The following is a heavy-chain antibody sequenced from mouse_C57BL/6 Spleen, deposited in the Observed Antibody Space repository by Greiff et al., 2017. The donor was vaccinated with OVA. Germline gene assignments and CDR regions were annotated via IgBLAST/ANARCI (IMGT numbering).Heavy chain of an antibody. CDR2: IYPGDGDT. V-gene: IGHV1-82*01. Sequence: QVQLKESGPELVKPGASVKISCKASGYAFSSSWMNWVKQRPGKGLEWIGRIYPGDGDTNYNGKFKGKATLTADKSSSTAYMQLSSLTSEDSAVYFCAFYYYAFDYWGQGTTLTVSS. CDR1: GYAFSSSW. CDR3: AFYYYAFDY. D-gene: IGHD1-1*01. J-gene: IGHJ2*01.